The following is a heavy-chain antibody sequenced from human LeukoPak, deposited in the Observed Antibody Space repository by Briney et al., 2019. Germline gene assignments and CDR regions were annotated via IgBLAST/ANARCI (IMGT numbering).Heavy chain of an antibody. CDR2: INHSGST. V-gene: IGHV4-34*01. Sequence: PSETLSLTCAVYGGSFSGYYWSWIRQPPGKGLEWIGEINHSGSTNYNPSLKSRVTISVDRSKNQFSLKLSSVTGADTAVYYCARGLYCSSTSCYKGYNWFDPWGQGTLVTVSS. CDR1: GGSFSGYY. CDR3: ARGLYCSSTSCYKGYNWFDP. J-gene: IGHJ5*02. D-gene: IGHD2-2*02.